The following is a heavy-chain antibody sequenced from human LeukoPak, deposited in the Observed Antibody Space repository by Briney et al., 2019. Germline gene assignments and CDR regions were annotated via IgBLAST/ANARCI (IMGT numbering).Heavy chain of an antibody. J-gene: IGHJ4*02. CDR3: TRYFGQFDC. Sequence: GGSLRLSCAASGFTVSSNFMSWVRQAPGKGLEWVGRIKSKADGGTTDYAAPVNGRFTISRDDSKNTLYLQMNSLQTEDTAVYYCTRYFGQFDCWGQGTLVTVSS. V-gene: IGHV3-15*01. CDR1: GFTVSSNF. D-gene: IGHD2/OR15-2a*01. CDR2: IKSKADGGTT.